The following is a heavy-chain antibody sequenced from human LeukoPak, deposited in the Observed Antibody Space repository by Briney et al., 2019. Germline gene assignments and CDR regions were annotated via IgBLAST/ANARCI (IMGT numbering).Heavy chain of an antibody. Sequence: GGSLRLSCAASGFTFSRYGMHWVRQAPGKGLEWVANIWYDGSKTYYADSVKGRFTISRDNSKNTLYLQMDSLRVEDTAVYYCARDRGVGYNSFDYWGQGTLVTVSS. CDR2: IWYDGSKT. J-gene: IGHJ4*02. V-gene: IGHV3-33*01. CDR3: ARDRGVGYNSFDY. CDR1: GFTFSRYG. D-gene: IGHD5-24*01.